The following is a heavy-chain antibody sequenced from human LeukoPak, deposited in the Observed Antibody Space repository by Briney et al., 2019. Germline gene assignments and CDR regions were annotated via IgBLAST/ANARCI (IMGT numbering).Heavy chain of an antibody. D-gene: IGHD1-1*01. J-gene: IGHJ4*02. CDR2: ITSRSSYT. CDR1: GFTFSDYQ. CDR3: ARNWNDVLHY. V-gene: IGHV3-11*03. Sequence: GGSLRLSCAASGFTFSDYQMSWIRQAPGKGLEWVSYITSRSSYTYYADSVKGRFTISRDNAKNSLYLQMNGLRADDTAVYYCARNWNDVLHYWGQGTLVTVSS.